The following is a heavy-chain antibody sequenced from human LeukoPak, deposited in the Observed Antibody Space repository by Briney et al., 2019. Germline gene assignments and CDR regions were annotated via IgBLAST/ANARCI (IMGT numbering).Heavy chain of an antibody. V-gene: IGHV1-3*01. CDR3: ARGRIAAAGPPGY. D-gene: IGHD6-13*01. CDR1: GYTFTSYA. Sequence: ASVKVSCKASGYTFTSYAMHWVRQAPGQRLEWMGWINAGNGNTKYSQKFQGRVTITRDTSASTAYMELSSLRSEDTAVYYCARGRIAAAGPPGYWGQGTLVTVSS. CDR2: INAGNGNT. J-gene: IGHJ4*02.